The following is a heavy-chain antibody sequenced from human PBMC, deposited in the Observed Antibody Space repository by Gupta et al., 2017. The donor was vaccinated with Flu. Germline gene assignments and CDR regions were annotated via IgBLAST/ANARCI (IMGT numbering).Heavy chain of an antibody. J-gene: IGHJ4*02. CDR3: ARERQPSIRREFDY. D-gene: IGHD6-6*01. V-gene: IGHV3-23*01. CDR2: IGGTGETI. Sequence: QAPGKGLEWISAIGGTGETIVYSDSVRGRFTMSRDNSKNTVYLHMNSLRDDDTAIYYCARERQPSIRREFDYWGQGSLVTVSS.